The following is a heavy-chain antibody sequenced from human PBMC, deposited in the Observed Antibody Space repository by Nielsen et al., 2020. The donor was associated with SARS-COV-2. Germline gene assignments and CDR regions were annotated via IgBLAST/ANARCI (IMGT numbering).Heavy chain of an antibody. CDR3: ARDKAGSYPTGYFDL. CDR2: IYYSGST. V-gene: IGHV4-39*07. CDR1: GGSISSSSYY. J-gene: IGHJ2*01. Sequence: SETLSLTCTVSGGSISSSSYYWGWIRQPPGKGLEWIGSIYYSGSTYYNPSLKSRVTISVDTSKNQFSLMLSSVTAADTAVYYCARDKAGSYPTGYFDLWGRGTLVTVSS. D-gene: IGHD1-26*01.